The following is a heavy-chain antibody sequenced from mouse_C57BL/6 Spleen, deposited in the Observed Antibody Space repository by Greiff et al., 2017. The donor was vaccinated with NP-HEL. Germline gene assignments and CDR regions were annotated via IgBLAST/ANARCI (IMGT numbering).Heavy chain of an antibody. CDR2: IRSKSNNYAT. V-gene: IGHV10-1*01. CDR1: GFSFNTYA. CDR3: VGGDGGMDY. Sequence: EVQRVESGGGLVQPKGSLKLSCAASGFSFNTYAMNWVRQAPGKGLEWVARIRSKSNNYATYYADSVKDRFTISRDDSESMLYLQMNNLKTEDTAMYYCVGGDGGMDYWGQGTSVTVSS. J-gene: IGHJ4*01. D-gene: IGHD3-3*01.